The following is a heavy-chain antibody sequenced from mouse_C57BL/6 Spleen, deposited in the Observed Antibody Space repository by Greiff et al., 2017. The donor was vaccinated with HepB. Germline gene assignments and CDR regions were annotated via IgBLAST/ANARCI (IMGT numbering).Heavy chain of an antibody. CDR3: ARQGPYFDY. CDR2: ISSGGSYT. J-gene: IGHJ2*01. CDR1: GFTFSSYG. V-gene: IGHV5-6*02. D-gene: IGHD3-3*01. Sequence: DVKLVESGGDLVKPGGSLKLSCAASGFTFSSYGMSWVRQTPDKRLEWVATISSGGSYTYYPDSVKGRFTISRDNAKNTLYLQMSSLKSEDTAMYYCARQGPYFDYWGQGTTLTVSS.